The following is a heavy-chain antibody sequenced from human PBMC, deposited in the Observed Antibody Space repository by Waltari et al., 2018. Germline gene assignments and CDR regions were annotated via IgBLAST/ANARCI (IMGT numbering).Heavy chain of an antibody. V-gene: IGHV3-7*01. J-gene: IGHJ3*02. CDR3: ARFYVSGAFDI. CDR2: IKQDGSEK. Sequence: EVQLVESGGGLVQPGGSLRLSCAASGFTFSRYWMSWVRQAPGKGLEWVANIKQDGSEKYYVDSVKGRFTISRDNAKNSLYLQMNSLRAEDTAVYYCARFYVSGAFDIWGQGTMVTVSS. D-gene: IGHD3-10*01. CDR1: GFTFSRYW.